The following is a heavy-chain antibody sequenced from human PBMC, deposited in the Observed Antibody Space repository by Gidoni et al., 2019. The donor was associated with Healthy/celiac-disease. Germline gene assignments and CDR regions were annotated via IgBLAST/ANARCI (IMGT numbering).Heavy chain of an antibody. CDR3: ARDLKVAGDY. CDR1: GFTFSSYG. V-gene: IGHV3-33*01. J-gene: IGHJ4*02. D-gene: IGHD6-19*01. CDR2: IWYDGSNK. Sequence: QVQLVESGGGVVQPGRSLRLSCAASGFTFSSYGMHWVRQAPGKGLEWVGVIWYDGSNKYYADSVKGRFTISRDNSKNTLYLQMNSLRAEDTAVYYCARDLKVAGDYWGQGTLVTVSS.